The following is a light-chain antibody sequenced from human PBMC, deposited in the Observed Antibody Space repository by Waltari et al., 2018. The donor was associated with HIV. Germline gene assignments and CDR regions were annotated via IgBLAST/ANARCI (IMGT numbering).Light chain of an antibody. J-gene: IGLJ2*01. V-gene: IGLV2-11*01. Sequence: QSALTQPRSVSGSLGQSVTISCTVISSDVGGYNYVSWYQQHPGKAPKLLIFAVTKRPSRVPDRFSGAKAGDTASLTISGLQSEDEADYSCCSCAGSYDFDVVFGGGTNLTVL. CDR3: CSCAGSYDFDVV. CDR2: AVT. CDR1: SSDVGGYNY.